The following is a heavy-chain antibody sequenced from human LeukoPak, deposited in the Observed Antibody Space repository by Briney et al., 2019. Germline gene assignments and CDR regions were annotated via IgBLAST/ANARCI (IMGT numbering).Heavy chain of an antibody. D-gene: IGHD3-10*01. Sequence: PGGSLRLSCAASGFTFSSDAMSWVRQAPGKGLEWVSYISSSGSYIYYADSVKGRFTISRDNAKNTLFLQMTSLRVDDTGVYYCTRVARPGYSFGSGGQWAFPDSWGQGTLVVVS. CDR1: GFTFSSDA. CDR2: ISSSGSYI. V-gene: IGHV3-21*05. J-gene: IGHJ1*01. CDR3: TRVARPGYSFGSGGQWAFPDS.